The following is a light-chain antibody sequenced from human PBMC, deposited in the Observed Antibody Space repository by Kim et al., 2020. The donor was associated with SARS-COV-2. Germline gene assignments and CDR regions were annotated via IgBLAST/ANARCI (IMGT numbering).Light chain of an antibody. V-gene: IGLV6-57*03. CDR1: SGSVASNY. CDR2: EDN. J-gene: IGLJ2*01. Sequence: GKTVTISCNRSSGSVASNYVQWYQQRPGSAPTTMIYEDNQRPSGVPDRFSGSIDSSSNSASLTISGLKTEDEADYYCQSYDSSNVVFGGGTQLTVL. CDR3: QSYDSSNVV.